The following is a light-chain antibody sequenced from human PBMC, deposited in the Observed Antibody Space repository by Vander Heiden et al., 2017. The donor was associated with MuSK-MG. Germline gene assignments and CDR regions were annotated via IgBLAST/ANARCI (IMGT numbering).Light chain of an antibody. CDR2: AAS. CDR1: QGIRND. Sequence: AIQMNQATYSLSASVGDRVTITCRASQGIRNDLGWYQQKTGKAPKLLIYAASTFQSGVPSRFSGSGSGPDFTPTISSLQPEAFATYFCLQDYNYPYTFGHGTKLEIK. J-gene: IGKJ2*01. CDR3: LQDYNYPYT. V-gene: IGKV1-6*01.